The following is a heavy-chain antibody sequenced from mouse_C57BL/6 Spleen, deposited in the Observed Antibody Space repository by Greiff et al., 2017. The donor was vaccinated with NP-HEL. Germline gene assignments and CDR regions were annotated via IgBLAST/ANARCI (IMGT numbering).Heavy chain of an antibody. V-gene: IGHV1-80*01. D-gene: IGHD2-5*01. Sequence: QVQLQQSGAELVKPGASVKISCKASGYAFSSYWMNWVKQRPGKGLEWIGQIYPGDGDTNYNGKFKGKATLTADKSSSTAYMQLSSLTSEDSAVYFCARLPAYYSNYGGVSYAMDYWGQGTSVTVSS. CDR2: IYPGDGDT. CDR3: ARLPAYYSNYGGVSYAMDY. J-gene: IGHJ4*01. CDR1: GYAFSSYW.